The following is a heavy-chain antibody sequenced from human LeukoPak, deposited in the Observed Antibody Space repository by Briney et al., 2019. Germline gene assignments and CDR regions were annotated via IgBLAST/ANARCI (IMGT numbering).Heavy chain of an antibody. V-gene: IGHV3-21*01. CDR2: ISSSSSYI. CDR1: GFTFSSYA. D-gene: IGHD1-26*01. Sequence: SGGSLRLSCAASGFTFSSYAMSWVRHAPGKGLEWVSSISSSSSYIYYADSVKGRFTISRDNAKNSLYLQMNSLRAEDTAVYYCARDLAAWELLSDAFDIWGQGTMVTVSS. CDR3: ARDLAAWELLSDAFDI. J-gene: IGHJ3*02.